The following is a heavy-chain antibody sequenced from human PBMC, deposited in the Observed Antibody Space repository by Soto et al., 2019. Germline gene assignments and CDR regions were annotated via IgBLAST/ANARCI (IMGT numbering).Heavy chain of an antibody. D-gene: IGHD6-13*01. V-gene: IGHV2-70*01. CDR2: IDWDDDK. CDR3: ARISGQQLFMSRGYYGMDV. Sequence: SGPTLVNPTQTLTLTCTFSGFSLSTSGMCVSWIRQPPGKALEWLALIDWDDDKYYSTSLKTRLTISKDTSKNQVVLTMTNMDPVDTATYYCARISGQQLFMSRGYYGMDVWGQGTTVTVSS. J-gene: IGHJ6*02. CDR1: GFSLSTSGMC.